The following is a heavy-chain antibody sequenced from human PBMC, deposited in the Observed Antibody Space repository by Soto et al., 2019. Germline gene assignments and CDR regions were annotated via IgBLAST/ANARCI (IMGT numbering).Heavy chain of an antibody. CDR2: IYHSGSI. Sequence: SETLSLTCAVSGGSISSGGYSWSWIRQPPGKGLEWIGYIYHSGSIYYNTSLKSRVTISVDRSKNQFSLKLSSVTAADTAVYYCARIPSPWGQGTLVTVSS. CDR1: GGSISSGGYS. J-gene: IGHJ5*02. D-gene: IGHD2-21*01. V-gene: IGHV4-30-2*01. CDR3: ARIPSP.